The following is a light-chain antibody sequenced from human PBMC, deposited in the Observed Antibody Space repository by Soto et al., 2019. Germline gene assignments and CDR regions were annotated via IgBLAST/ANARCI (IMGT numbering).Light chain of an antibody. CDR2: NND. CDR1: SSNIGANP. J-gene: IGLJ2*01. V-gene: IGLV1-44*01. CDR3: EAWDDSLYGAV. Sequence: QSVLTQPPSASGTPGQRVTISCSGSSSNIGANPINWYQQLPGTAPKLLIYNNDQWPSGVPDRFSASKSGTSASLAISGLQSEDEADYYCEAWDDSLYGAVLGGGTKLTVL.